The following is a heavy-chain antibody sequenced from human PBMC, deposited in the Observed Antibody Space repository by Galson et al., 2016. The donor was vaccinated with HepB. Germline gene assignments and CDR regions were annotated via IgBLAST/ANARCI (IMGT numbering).Heavy chain of an antibody. CDR2: INPHSGGT. V-gene: IGHV1-2*02. CDR3: ARAGGNYGSGSRSDY. CDR1: GYSFIDYY. Sequence: SVKVSCKASGYSFIDYYIHWIRQAPGQGLEWMGWINPHSGGTNYVQKFRGRVTMTRGTTISTAYMELNSLTNDDTAVYYCARAGGNYGSGSRSDYWGQGTLVIVSS. D-gene: IGHD3-10*01. J-gene: IGHJ4*02.